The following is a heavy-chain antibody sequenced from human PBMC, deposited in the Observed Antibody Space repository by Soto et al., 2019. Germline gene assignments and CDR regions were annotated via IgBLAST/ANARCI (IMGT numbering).Heavy chain of an antibody. CDR2: IKSKTDGGTT. J-gene: IGHJ6*02. CDR3: TTDRLFYSSSWPYYYYYGTDV. D-gene: IGHD6-13*01. CDR1: GFTFSNAW. V-gene: IGHV3-15*07. Sequence: PGGSLRLSCAASGFTFSNAWMNWVRQAPGKGLEWVGRIKSKTDGGTTDYAAPVKGRFTISRDDSKNTLYLQMNSLKTEDTAVYYCTTDRLFYSSSWPYYYYYGTDVWGQGTTVTASS.